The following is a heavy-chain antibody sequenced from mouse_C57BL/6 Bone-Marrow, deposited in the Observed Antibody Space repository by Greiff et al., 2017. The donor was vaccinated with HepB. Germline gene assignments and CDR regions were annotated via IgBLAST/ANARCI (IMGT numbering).Heavy chain of an antibody. CDR3: AREMTTVVPFAY. CDR2: INPNNGGT. D-gene: IGHD1-1*01. CDR1: GYTFTDYY. J-gene: IGHJ3*01. Sequence: VQLQQSGPELVKPGASVKISCKASGYTFTDYYMNWVKQSHGKSLEWIGDINPNNGGTSYNQKFKGKATLTVDKSSSTAYMELRSLTSEDSAVYYCAREMTTVVPFAYWGQGTLVTVSA. V-gene: IGHV1-26*01.